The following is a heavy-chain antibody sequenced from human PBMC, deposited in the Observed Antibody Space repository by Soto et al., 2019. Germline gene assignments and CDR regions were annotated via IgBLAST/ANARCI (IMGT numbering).Heavy chain of an antibody. CDR2: INHSGMT. J-gene: IGHJ4*02. Sequence: QVQVQQWGAGLLKPSETLSLTCAVYGASFSLYYWSWIRQSPGKGLEWIGEINHSGMTNHNPSLKSRVTISVDTSKNEFSLKVRSVTAADTAVYYCARKGHYFDYWGQGTLVTVSS. CDR3: ARKGHYFDY. CDR1: GASFSLYY. V-gene: IGHV4-34*01.